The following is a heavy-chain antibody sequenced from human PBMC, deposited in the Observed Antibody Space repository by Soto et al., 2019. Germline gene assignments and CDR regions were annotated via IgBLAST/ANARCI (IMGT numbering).Heavy chain of an antibody. CDR3: ARDLILVLRFLEPPTTGMDV. V-gene: IGHV3-21*01. Sequence: GGSLRLSCAASGFTFSSYSMNWVRQAPGKGLEWVSSISSSSSYIYYADSVKGRFTISRDNAKNSLYLQMNSLRAEDTAVYYCARDLILVLRFLEPPTTGMDVWGQGTTVTVSS. CDR1: GFTFSSYS. J-gene: IGHJ6*02. D-gene: IGHD3-3*01. CDR2: ISSSSSYI.